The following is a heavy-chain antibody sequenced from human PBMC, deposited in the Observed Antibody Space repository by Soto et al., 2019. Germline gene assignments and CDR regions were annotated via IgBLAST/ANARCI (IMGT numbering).Heavy chain of an antibody. CDR3: AKDPRSYSGYDSLPDY. CDR2: ISGSGGST. V-gene: IGHV3-23*01. Sequence: GGSLRLSCAASGFTFSSYAMSWVRQAPGKGLEWVSAISGSGGSTYYADSVKGRFTISRDNSKNTLYLQMNSLRAEDTAVYYCAKDPRSYSGYDSLPDYWGQGTLVTVSS. J-gene: IGHJ4*02. D-gene: IGHD5-12*01. CDR1: GFTFSSYA.